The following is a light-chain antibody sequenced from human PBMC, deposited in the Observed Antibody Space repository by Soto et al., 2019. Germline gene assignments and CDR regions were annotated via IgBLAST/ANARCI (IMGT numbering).Light chain of an antibody. CDR3: SSWTSSTTQV. CDR1: SSNIGAGYA. CDR2: GDN. Sequence: QSVLTQPPSVSGAPGQRVTISCTGSSSNIGAGYAVHWYQQLPGTAPKLLIYGDNNRPSGVPDRFSGSKSGTSASLAITGLQAEDEAEYYCSSWTSSTTQVLGGGTKLTVL. J-gene: IGLJ3*02. V-gene: IGLV1-40*01.